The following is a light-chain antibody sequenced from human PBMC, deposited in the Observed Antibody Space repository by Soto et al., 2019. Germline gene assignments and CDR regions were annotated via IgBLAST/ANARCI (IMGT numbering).Light chain of an antibody. V-gene: IGKV3-20*01. Sequence: EIVLTQSPGTLSLSPGERATLSCRASQSVSSSYLARYQQKPGQAPRLLIYGASSRATGIPDRFSSSGSGTDFTLTISRLEPEDFAVYYCQQYGSSTPIAFGHGTRLEIK. CDR2: GAS. J-gene: IGKJ5*01. CDR1: QSVSSSY. CDR3: QQYGSSTPIA.